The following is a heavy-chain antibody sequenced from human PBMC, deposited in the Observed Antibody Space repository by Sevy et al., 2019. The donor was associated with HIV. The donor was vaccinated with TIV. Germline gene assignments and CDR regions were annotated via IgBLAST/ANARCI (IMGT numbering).Heavy chain of an antibody. Sequence: GGSLRLSCVASGFSFSSYAMAWVRQTPGKGLEWVSAITVSGSRTYYADSVKGRFTISRDNSQNILYLQFVSLRVEDTASYYFAKDTPFFYYASGNYYFEGIFDHWGQGALVTVSS. CDR2: ITVSGSRT. CDR3: AKDTPFFYYASGNYYFEGIFDH. J-gene: IGHJ4*02. V-gene: IGHV3-23*01. CDR1: GFSFSSYA. D-gene: IGHD3-10*01.